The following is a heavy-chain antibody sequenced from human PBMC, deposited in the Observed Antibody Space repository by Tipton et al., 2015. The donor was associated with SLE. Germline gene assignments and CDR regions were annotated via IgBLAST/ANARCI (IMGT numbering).Heavy chain of an antibody. J-gene: IGHJ3*02. CDR3: TTDLAGPDAFDI. D-gene: IGHD2-15*01. CDR1: GFTFSETW. V-gene: IGHV3-15*01. CDR2: IKGKIDGGAT. Sequence: GSLRLSCAASGFTFSETWMSWVRQAPGKGLEWVGRIKGKIDGGATDYSAPVKGRFTISRDDSKNTLYLQMHSLKTEDTAVYYCTTDLAGPDAFDIWGQGTMVTVSS.